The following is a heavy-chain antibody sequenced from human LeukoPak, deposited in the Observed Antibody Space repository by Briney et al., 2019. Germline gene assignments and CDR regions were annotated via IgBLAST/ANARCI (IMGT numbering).Heavy chain of an antibody. Sequence: PGGSLRLSCAASGFSFSSYAMSWVRQAPGKGLEWVSVISGSGGSTYYADSVKGRFTISRDNSKNTVYLQMNSLKDEDTAVYYCVRDVSGSDFSLDYWGQGTLVTVSS. J-gene: IGHJ4*02. CDR3: VRDVSGSDFSLDY. D-gene: IGHD3-10*01. CDR1: GFSFSSYA. V-gene: IGHV3-23*01. CDR2: ISGSGGST.